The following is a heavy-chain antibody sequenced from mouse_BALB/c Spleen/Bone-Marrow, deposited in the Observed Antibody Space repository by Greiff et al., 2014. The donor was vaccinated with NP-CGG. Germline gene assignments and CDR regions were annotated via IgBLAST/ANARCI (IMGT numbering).Heavy chain of an antibody. CDR1: GYTFSSYW. CDR3: ARDHFDY. J-gene: IGHJ2*01. CDR2: ILPGSVTT. V-gene: IGHV1-9*01. Sequence: VQLKESGAELMKPGASVKISCKATGYTFSSYWIEWIKQRPGHGLEWIGEILPGSVTTNYNGRFKGKAAFTADTSSNTAYMQLSSLTSEDSAVYYCARDHFDYWGPGTTLTVSS.